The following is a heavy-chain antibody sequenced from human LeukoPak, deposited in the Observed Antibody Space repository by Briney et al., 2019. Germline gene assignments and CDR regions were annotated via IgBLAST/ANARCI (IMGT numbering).Heavy chain of an antibody. J-gene: IGHJ5*02. D-gene: IGHD1-20*01. V-gene: IGHV2-5*01. CDR2: IYWSDDK. Sequence: ESGPTLVKPTQTLTLTCTFSGFSLSPTGVGVGWIRQPPGKALEWLALIYWSDDKRYSRSLKSRLTITKDNSKNQVVLTMTNMDPVDTATYYCARWNMASNWNQSDHNWFDPWGQGTLVTVSS. CDR3: ARWNMASNWNQSDHNWFDP. CDR1: GFSLSPTGVG.